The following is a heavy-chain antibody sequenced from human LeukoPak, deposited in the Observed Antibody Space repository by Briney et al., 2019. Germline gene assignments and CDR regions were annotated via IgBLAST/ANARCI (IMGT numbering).Heavy chain of an antibody. CDR2: IPYDGSNK. Sequence: PGGSLRLSCAASGSNFRNYAMHWVRQAPGKGLEWVAFIPYDGSNKYYADSVKGRFTISRDNSKNTLYLQMNSLRAEDTAVYYCARDNYGFDYWGQGTLVTVSS. D-gene: IGHD3-10*01. CDR3: ARDNYGFDY. V-gene: IGHV3-30*04. CDR1: GSNFRNYA. J-gene: IGHJ4*02.